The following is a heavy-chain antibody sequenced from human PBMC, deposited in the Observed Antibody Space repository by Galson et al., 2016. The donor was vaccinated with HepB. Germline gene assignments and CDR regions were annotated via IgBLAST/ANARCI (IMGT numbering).Heavy chain of an antibody. D-gene: IGHD3-10*01. CDR3: ARSYYGSGSYSVDYFDF. J-gene: IGHJ4*02. CDR2: IYPGDSNI. V-gene: IGHV5-51*01. Sequence: QSGAEVKKPGESLKISCKGSGYSFTNYWIGWVRQMPGKGLEWMGIIYPGDSNIRYSPSFQCQVTISADKSINSAYLQWGSLRASDTAMYFCARSYYGSGSYSVDYFDFWGQGTLVTVSS. CDR1: GYSFTNYW.